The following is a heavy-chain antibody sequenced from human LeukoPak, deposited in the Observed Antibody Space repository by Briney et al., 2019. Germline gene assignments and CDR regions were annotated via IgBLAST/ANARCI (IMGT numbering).Heavy chain of an antibody. CDR3: ARDNSSSWYQFGAFDT. V-gene: IGHV1-46*01. J-gene: IGHJ3*02. CDR2: INPSGGST. Sequence: ASVKVSCKASGYTFTSYYMHWVRQAPGQGLEWMGIINPSGGSTSYAQKFQGRVTMTRDMSTSTVYMELSSLRSEDTAVYYCARDNSSSWYQFGAFDTWGQGTMVTVSS. CDR1: GYTFTSYY. D-gene: IGHD6-13*01.